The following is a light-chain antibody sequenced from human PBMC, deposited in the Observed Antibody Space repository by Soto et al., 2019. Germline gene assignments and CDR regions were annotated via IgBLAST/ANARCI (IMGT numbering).Light chain of an antibody. Sequence: EIVMTQSPATLSVSPGERATLSCRASRSVSSNLAWYQQKPGQAPRLLIYGASTRATGIPARFSGSGSGTEFTLTISSLQSEDFAVYFCQQYDNWPKTLGQGTKVDIK. CDR2: GAS. CDR1: RSVSSN. CDR3: QQYDNWPKT. V-gene: IGKV3-15*01. J-gene: IGKJ1*01.